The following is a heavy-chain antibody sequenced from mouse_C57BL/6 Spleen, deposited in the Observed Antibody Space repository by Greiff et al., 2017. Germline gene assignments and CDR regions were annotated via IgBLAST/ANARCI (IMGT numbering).Heavy chain of an antibody. D-gene: IGHD3-2*02. V-gene: IGHV1-82*01. CDR3: ARRQLRYYAMDY. J-gene: IGHJ4*01. CDR2: IYPGDGDT. CDR1: GYAFSSSW. Sequence: QVQLQQSGPELVKPGASVKISCKASGYAFSSSWMNWVKQRPGQGLEWIGRIYPGDGDTNYNGKFKGKATLTADKSSSTAYMQLSSLTSEDAAVYFCARRQLRYYAMDYWGQGTSVTVSS.